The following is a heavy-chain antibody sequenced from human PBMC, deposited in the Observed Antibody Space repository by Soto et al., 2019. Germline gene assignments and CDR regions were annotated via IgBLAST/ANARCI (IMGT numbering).Heavy chain of an antibody. CDR3: ATRPNYYGSGVYYFDY. CDR1: GYTFTGYY. D-gene: IGHD3-10*01. J-gene: IGHJ4*02. CDR2: INPSGGST. V-gene: IGHV1-46*01. Sequence: ASVKVSCKASGYTFTGYYMHWVRQAPGQGLGWMGIINPSGGSTSYAQKFQGRVTMTRDTSTSTVYMELSSLRSEDTAVYYCATRPNYYGSGVYYFDYWGQGTLVTAPQ.